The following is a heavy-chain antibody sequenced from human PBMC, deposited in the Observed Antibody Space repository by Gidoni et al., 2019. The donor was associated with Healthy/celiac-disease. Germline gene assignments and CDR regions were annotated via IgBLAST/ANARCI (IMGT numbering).Heavy chain of an antibody. D-gene: IGHD3-22*01. V-gene: IGHV4-59*01. CDR1: GGSISSYY. CDR2: IYYSGST. J-gene: IGHJ4*02. CDR3: AMGKGGYYSYFDY. Sequence: QVQLQESGPGLVKPSETLSLTCTVSGGSISSYYWSWIRQPPGKGLEWIGYIYYSGSTNYNPSLKSRVTISVDTSKNQFSLKLSSVTAADTAVYYCAMGKGGYYSYFDYWGQGTLVTVSS.